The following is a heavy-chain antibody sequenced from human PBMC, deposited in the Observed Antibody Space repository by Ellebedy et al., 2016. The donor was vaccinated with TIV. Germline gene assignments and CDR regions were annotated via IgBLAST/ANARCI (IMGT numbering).Heavy chain of an antibody. D-gene: IGHD2-2*01. CDR2: IKQDGSDK. CDR3: ARGRYYSSSSRGFLDY. Sequence: PGGSLRLSCVDSGLTFSSYWMSWVRQAPGRGLEWLANIKQDGSDKNYVDYVKGRFTISRDNAKKSLYLQMDSLRAEDTAVYYCARGRYYSSSSRGFLDYWGQGTLITVSS. CDR1: GLTFSSYW. V-gene: IGHV3-7*03. J-gene: IGHJ4*02.